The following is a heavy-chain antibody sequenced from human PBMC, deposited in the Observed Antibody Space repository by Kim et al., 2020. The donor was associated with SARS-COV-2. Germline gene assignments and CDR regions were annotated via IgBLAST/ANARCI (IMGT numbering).Heavy chain of an antibody. V-gene: IGHV3-30*03. D-gene: IGHD6-19*01. CDR3: ATRLQETGSGWYSFFDY. CDR2: ISYDGSNK. J-gene: IGHJ4*02. CDR1: GFTFSSYG. Sequence: GGSLRLSCAASGFTFSSYGMHWVRQAPGKGLEWVAVISYDGSNKYYADSVKGRFTISRDNSKNTLYLPMNSLRAEDTAVYYCATRLQETGSGWYSFFDYWGQVTLVTVSS.